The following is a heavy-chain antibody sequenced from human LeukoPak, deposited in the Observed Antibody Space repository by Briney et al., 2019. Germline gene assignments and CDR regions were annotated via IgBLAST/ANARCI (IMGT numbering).Heavy chain of an antibody. D-gene: IGHD6-19*01. J-gene: IGHJ4*02. CDR2: INTDGTVT. CDR1: GFTFSKYW. V-gene: IGHV3-74*01. Sequence: GGSLRLSCAASGFTFSKYWVLWVRHAPGKGLESVSRINTDGTVTTYADSVKGRFTVSRDNADNTMFLQMNSVRDEDTAVYYCATKQWLAPPPDSWGQGTPVTVSS. CDR3: ATKQWLAPPPDS.